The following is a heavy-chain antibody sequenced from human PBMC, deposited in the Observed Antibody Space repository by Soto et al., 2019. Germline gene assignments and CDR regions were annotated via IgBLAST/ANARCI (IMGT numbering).Heavy chain of an antibody. Sequence: PGGSLRLSCAASGFTFSSYSMNWVRQAPGKGLEWVSYISSSSSTIYYADSVKGRFTISRDNAKNSLYLQMNSLRSDDTAVYYCARDFPPGWDSSSSRGSCWFDPWGQGTLVTVSS. V-gene: IGHV3-48*01. CDR2: ISSSSSTI. CDR1: GFTFSSYS. J-gene: IGHJ5*02. D-gene: IGHD6-6*01. CDR3: ARDFPPGWDSSSSRGSCWFDP.